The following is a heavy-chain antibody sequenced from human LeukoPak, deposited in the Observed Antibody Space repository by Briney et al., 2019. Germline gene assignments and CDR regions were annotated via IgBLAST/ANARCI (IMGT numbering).Heavy chain of an antibody. Sequence: SETLSLTCIVSGGSISSSGYYWDWIRQPPGKGLEWIGDFYYTGSTYYNPSLKSRITISVDTSKNQFSLKLRSVTAADTAVYYCARHSRSGYGDYESAFDIWGQGTMVTVSS. CDR1: GGSISSSGYY. CDR3: ARHSRSGYGDYESAFDI. V-gene: IGHV4-39*01. D-gene: IGHD5-12*01. CDR2: FYYTGST. J-gene: IGHJ3*02.